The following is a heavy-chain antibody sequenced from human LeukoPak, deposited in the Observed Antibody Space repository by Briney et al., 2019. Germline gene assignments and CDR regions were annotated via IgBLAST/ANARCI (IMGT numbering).Heavy chain of an antibody. D-gene: IGHD4-23*01. CDR2: IYYSGST. CDR1: GGXISDYY. J-gene: IGHJ3*02. V-gene: IGHV4-59*01. CDR3: ARSGTAVIAPYAFDI. Sequence: SETLSLTCTVSGGXISDYYCSWIRQPPGKGLEWIGYIYYSGSTNYNPSLKSRVTISVDTSKNQFSLKLSSVTAADTAVYYCARSGTAVIAPYAFDIWGQGTMVTVSS.